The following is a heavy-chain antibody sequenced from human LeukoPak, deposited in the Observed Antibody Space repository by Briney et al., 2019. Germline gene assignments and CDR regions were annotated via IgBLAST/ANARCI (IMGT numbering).Heavy chain of an antibody. CDR2: VHYMGST. CDR1: GGSIDGYY. J-gene: IGHJ4*02. D-gene: IGHD3-16*01. V-gene: IGHV4-59*01. Sequence: SETLSLTCAVSGGSIDGYYWTWIRQPPGKRLEWIGSVHYMGSTKYDPSLESGVSISLDRSENKFSLRLISVTGADSAVYFCAGLITSGGFGARYFFFDYWGQGTLVTVSS. CDR3: AGLITSGGFGARYFFFDY.